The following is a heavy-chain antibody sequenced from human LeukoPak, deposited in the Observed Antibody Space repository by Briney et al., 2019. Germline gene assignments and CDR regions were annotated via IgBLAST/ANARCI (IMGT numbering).Heavy chain of an antibody. CDR2: IDWDDDK. V-gene: IGHV2-70*11. CDR1: GFSLSTRGMC. D-gene: IGHD1-26*01. Sequence: SGPALVETTQTLTLTCTFSGFSLSTRGMCVSWIRQPPGKALEWLARIDWDDDKYYSTSLKTRLTIFKDTSKNQVVLTMTNMDPVDTATYYCVRTLSGSYHLHFDSWGQGTLVTVSS. CDR3: VRTLSGSYHLHFDS. J-gene: IGHJ4*02.